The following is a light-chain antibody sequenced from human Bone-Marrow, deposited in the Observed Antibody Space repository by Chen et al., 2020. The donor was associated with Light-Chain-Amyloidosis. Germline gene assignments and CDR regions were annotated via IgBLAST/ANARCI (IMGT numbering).Light chain of an antibody. CDR1: QSVTSDY. V-gene: IGKV3-20*01. CDR2: AAS. J-gene: IGKJ2*01. CDR3: QQYSSAPYT. Sequence: EIVLTQSPGTLSLSPGERATLSCRASQSVTSDYLAWYQQKYGQAPRLLIYAASSRATGIPDRFSGSGSGADFTLTISGLATEDFAVYYCQQYSSAPYTFGQGTKLEIK.